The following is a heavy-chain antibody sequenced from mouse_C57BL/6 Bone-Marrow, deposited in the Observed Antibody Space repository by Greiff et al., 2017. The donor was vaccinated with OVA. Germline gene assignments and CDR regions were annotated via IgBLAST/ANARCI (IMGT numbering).Heavy chain of an antibody. Sequence: QVQLQQSGAELARPGASVKLSCKASGYTFTSYGISWVKQRTGQGLEWIGEIYPRSGNTYYNEKFKGKATLPADKSSSTAYMELRSLTSEDSAVYFCARNYDYDGGVDYWGQGTTLTVSS. CDR1: GYTFTSYG. D-gene: IGHD2-4*01. J-gene: IGHJ2*01. CDR2: IYPRSGNT. CDR3: ARNYDYDGGVDY. V-gene: IGHV1-81*01.